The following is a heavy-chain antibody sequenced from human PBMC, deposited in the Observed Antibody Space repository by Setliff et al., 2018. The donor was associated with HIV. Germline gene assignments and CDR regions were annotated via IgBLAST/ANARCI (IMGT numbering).Heavy chain of an antibody. D-gene: IGHD3-10*01. CDR1: GGPLNSRNW. Sequence: SETLSLTCAVSGGPLNSRNWWSWVRQPPGKGLEWIGEVFHSGSANSNASLRSRVMISVDTSKNQFSLKLSAVTAAATAVYYCARDHVFGSRTGFDPWGPGILVTVSS. J-gene: IGHJ5*02. V-gene: IGHV4-4*02. CDR2: VFHSGSA. CDR3: ARDHVFGSRTGFDP.